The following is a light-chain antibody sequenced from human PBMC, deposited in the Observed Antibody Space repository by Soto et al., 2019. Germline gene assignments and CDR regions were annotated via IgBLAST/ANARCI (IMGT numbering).Light chain of an antibody. J-gene: IGLJ2*01. CDR3: QTWSTGTVV. CDR1: SGHSGNA. CDR2: LNSDGSH. Sequence: QPVLTQPPSASASPRGSVKLTCTLNSGHSGNAIVWHQQQPEKGPRYLMKLNSDGSHSSGGGIPHRFSGSSSGAERSLTIAILRSEEGADYCCQTWSTGTVVFGGGTKVTVL. V-gene: IGLV4-69*01.